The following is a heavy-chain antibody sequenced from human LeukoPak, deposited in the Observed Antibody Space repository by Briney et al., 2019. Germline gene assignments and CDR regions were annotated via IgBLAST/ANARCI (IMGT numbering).Heavy chain of an antibody. CDR3: ARDLDRGYSGDY. Sequence: ASVKVPCKASGYTFTGYYMHWVRQAPGQGLEWMGRINPNSGGTNYAQKFQGGVTMTRDTSISTAYMELSRLRSDDTAVYYCARDLDRGYSGDYWGQGTLVTVSS. CDR2: INPNSGGT. CDR1: GYTFTGYY. V-gene: IGHV1-2*06. D-gene: IGHD5-12*01. J-gene: IGHJ4*02.